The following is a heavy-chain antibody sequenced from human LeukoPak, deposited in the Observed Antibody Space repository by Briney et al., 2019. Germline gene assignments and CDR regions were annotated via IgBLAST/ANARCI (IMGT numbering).Heavy chain of an antibody. D-gene: IGHD4-17*01. CDR1: GGSISSSYW. Sequence: SETLSLTCALSGGSISSSYWWSWVRQPPGKGLEWIGEIYHSGSTNYNPSLKSRVTISVDISENQFSLKLTSVTAADTAVYYCTQARYGDMMNWGQGTLVTVSS. J-gene: IGHJ4*02. CDR3: TQARYGDMMN. V-gene: IGHV4-4*02. CDR2: IYHSGST.